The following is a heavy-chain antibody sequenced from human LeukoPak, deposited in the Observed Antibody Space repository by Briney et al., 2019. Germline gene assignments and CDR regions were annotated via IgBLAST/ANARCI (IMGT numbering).Heavy chain of an antibody. CDR2: IWYDGSNK. J-gene: IGHJ4*02. CDR1: GFTSSYYG. D-gene: IGHD2/OR15-2a*01. V-gene: IGHV3-33*06. CDR3: AKDLSDQDSYFDY. Sequence: PGRSLRLSCEASGFTSSYYGMHWVRQAPGKGLEWVAVIWYDGSNKYYADSVRGRFTISRDNSKNTLYLQMNSLRAEDTAVYYCAKDLSDQDSYFDYWGQGTLVTVSS.